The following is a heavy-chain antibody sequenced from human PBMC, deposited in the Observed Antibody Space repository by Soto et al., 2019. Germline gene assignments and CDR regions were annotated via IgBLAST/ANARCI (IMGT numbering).Heavy chain of an antibody. Sequence: GKGLEWVSSISGSAGSTYYAASVKGRFTISRDNSKKTLYLEMNSLRTEDTAVYHFSKSYDGTGSVVHVLDYRVHGT. V-gene: IGHV3-23*01. J-gene: IGHJ4*01. CDR3: SKSYDGTGSVVHVLDY. D-gene: IGHD3-10*01. CDR2: ISGSAGST.